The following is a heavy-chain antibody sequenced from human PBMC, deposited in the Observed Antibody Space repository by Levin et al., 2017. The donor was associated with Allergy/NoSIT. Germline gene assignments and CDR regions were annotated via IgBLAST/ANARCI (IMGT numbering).Heavy chain of an antibody. Sequence: SLKISCAASGFTFDDYAMHWVRQAPGKGLEWVSGISWNSGSIGYADSVKGRFTISRDNAKNSLYLQMNSLRAEDTALYYCAKDKGLWFGGGLDYWGQGTLVTVSS. V-gene: IGHV3-9*01. D-gene: IGHD3-10*01. CDR1: GFTFDDYA. CDR3: AKDKGLWFGGGLDY. CDR2: ISWNSGSI. J-gene: IGHJ4*02.